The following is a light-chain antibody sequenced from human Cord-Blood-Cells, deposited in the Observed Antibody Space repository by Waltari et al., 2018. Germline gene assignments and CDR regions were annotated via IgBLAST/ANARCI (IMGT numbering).Light chain of an antibody. CDR3: CSYAGSYTFV. J-gene: IGLJ1*01. V-gene: IGLV2-23*01. CDR1: SSDVGSYNL. Sequence: QSALTQPASVSGSPGQSITISCTGTSSDVGSYNLVSWYQQHPGKAPKLMIYEGSNPHSWVSNRFSGSKSGNTASLTISGLQAEDEADYYCCSYAGSYTFVFGTGTKVTVL. CDR2: EGS.